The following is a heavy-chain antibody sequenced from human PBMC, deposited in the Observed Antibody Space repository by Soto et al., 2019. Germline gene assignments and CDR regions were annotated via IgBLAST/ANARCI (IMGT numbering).Heavy chain of an antibody. CDR1: GYIFSNYG. D-gene: IGHD3-3*01. J-gene: IGHJ6*02. Sequence: ASVKVSCKASGYIFSNYGISWVRQAPGQGLEWMGWISPYNGDTKYAQKLQGRLTMTTDTSTNTTYMEMRSLRFDDTAVYYCARDRITIFDQDDVDVWGQGTSVTVSS. V-gene: IGHV1-18*01. CDR2: ISPYNGDT. CDR3: ARDRITIFDQDDVDV.